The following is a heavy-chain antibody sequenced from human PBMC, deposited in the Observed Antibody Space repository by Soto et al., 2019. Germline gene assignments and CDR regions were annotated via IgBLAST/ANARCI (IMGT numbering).Heavy chain of an antibody. CDR1: GFTFSSYG. CDR2: ISYDGSNK. CDR3: ARVGFDYDIDY. D-gene: IGHD3-9*01. J-gene: IGHJ4*02. V-gene: IGHV3-30*03. Sequence: GGSLRLSCAASGFTFSSYGMHWVRQAPGKGLEWVEVISYDGSNKYYADYVKGRFTISRDNSKNTLYLQMNSLRAEDTAVYYCARVGFDYDIDYWGQGTLVTVSS.